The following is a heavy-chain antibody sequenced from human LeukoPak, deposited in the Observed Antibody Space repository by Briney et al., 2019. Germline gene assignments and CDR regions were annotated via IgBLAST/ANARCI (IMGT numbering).Heavy chain of an antibody. D-gene: IGHD3-22*01. Sequence: PGGSLRLSCAASGFTFSSNAMSWVRQAPGKGLEWVSAISASGGSTYYADSVKGRFTISRDNSKNTLYLQMNSLRAEDTAVYYCAALGRTDSSGQKTDYWGQGTLVTVSS. V-gene: IGHV3-23*01. CDR3: AALGRTDSSGQKTDY. J-gene: IGHJ4*02. CDR2: ISASGGST. CDR1: GFTFSSNA.